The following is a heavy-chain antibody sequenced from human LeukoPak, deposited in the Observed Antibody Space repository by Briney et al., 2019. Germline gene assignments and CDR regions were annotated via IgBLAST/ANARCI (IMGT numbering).Heavy chain of an antibody. CDR1: GGSISSYY. Sequence: PSETLSLTCTVSGGSISSYYWSWIRQPPGKGLECLGYIYRSGSTNYNPSLKSRVAISVETSKNQFSLKLSSVTAADTAVYYCARTYCGTNACPFDYWGQGTLVTVSS. V-gene: IGHV4-59*08. D-gene: IGHD2-21*01. CDR3: ARTYCGTNACPFDY. J-gene: IGHJ4*02. CDR2: IYRSGST.